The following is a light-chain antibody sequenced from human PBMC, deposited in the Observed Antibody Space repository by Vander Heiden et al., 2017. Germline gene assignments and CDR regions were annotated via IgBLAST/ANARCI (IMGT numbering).Light chain of an antibody. CDR3: MQGTQWPYT. V-gene: IGKV2-30*02. CDR1: LVFVHGDGNSY. CDR2: EVS. Sequence: DVVMTQFRLSLPHTFGQPAAISSKSALVFVHGDGNSYLNWFQQWPGKAPRRLIYEVSNRDSGVPDRFSGSGSGADFTLKISRVEAEDVGVYYCMQGTQWPYTFGQGTNLEIK. J-gene: IGKJ2*01.